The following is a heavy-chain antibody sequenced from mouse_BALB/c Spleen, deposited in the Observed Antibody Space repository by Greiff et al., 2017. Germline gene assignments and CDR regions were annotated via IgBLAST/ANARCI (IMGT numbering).Heavy chain of an antibody. CDR1: GYTFTSYT. Sequence: VQVVESGAELARPGASVKMSCKASGYTFTSYTMHWVKQRPGQGLEWIGYINPSSGYTNYNQKFKDKATLTADKSSSTAYMQLSSLTSEDSAVYYCARWETGWYFDVWGAGTTVTVSS. D-gene: IGHD4-1*01. V-gene: IGHV1-4*01. CDR3: ARWETGWYFDV. CDR2: INPSSGYT. J-gene: IGHJ1*01.